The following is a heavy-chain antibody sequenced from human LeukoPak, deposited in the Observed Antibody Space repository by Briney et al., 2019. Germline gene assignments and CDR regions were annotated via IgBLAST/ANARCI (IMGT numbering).Heavy chain of an antibody. J-gene: IGHJ4*02. D-gene: IGHD6-13*01. CDR2: VSGSGGST. CDR1: GFTFSSYA. CDR3: AKGQRSESSTSWYVDY. Sequence: GGSLRLSCAASGFTFSSYAMSWVRQAPGKGLEWVSAVSGSGGSTTYAESVKGRFTISRDNSKNTPYLQMNSLRAEDTAVYYCAKGQRSESSTSWYVDYWGQGTLVTVSS. V-gene: IGHV3-23*01.